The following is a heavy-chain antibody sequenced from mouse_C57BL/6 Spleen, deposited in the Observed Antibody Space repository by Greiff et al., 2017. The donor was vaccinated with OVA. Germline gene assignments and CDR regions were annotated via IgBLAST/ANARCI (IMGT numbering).Heavy chain of an antibody. Sequence: QVQLKESGPGLVQPSQSLSITCTVSGFSLTSYGVHWVRQSPGKGLEWLGVIWSGGSTDYNAAFISRLSISKDNSKSQVFFKMNSLQADDTAIYYCASQNWDWFAYWGQGTLVTVSA. CDR1: GFSLTSYG. J-gene: IGHJ3*01. CDR2: IWSGGST. D-gene: IGHD4-1*01. CDR3: ASQNWDWFAY. V-gene: IGHV2-2*01.